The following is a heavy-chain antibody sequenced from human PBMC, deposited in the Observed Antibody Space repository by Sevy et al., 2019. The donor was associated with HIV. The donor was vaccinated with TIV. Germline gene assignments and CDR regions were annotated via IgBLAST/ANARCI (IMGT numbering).Heavy chain of an antibody. CDR1: GFTFSSSA. CDR2: IVVGSGNT. Sequence: ASVKVSCKASGFTFSSSAVQWVRQARGQRLEWIGWIVVGSGNTDYAQKFQGRVTITRDMSTTTAHMELSSLTSDDTAVYYWAAEDMSSIGGPLRVFDMWGQGTMVTVSS. V-gene: IGHV1-58*01. CDR3: AAEDMSSIGGPLRVFDM. D-gene: IGHD3-16*01. J-gene: IGHJ3*02.